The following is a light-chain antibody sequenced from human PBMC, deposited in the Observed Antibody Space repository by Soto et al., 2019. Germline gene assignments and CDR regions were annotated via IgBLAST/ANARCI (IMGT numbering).Light chain of an antibody. V-gene: IGKV3-11*01. CDR1: QSVSSY. J-gene: IGKJ4*01. CDR2: DAS. CDR3: QQRTKWPPT. Sequence: EVVLTQSPATLSLSPGERATLSCRASQSVSSYLAWYQQKAGQAPRLLIYDASNRATGIPARFSGSGSGTDFTLTISSLEPEDFAVYYCQQRTKWPPTFGGGTKVEI.